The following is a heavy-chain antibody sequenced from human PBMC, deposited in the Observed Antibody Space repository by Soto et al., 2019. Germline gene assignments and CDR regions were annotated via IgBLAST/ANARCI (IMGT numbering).Heavy chain of an antibody. Sequence: SETLSLTCIVSGGSISNYYWSWIRQPPGKGLEWIGYIYYSGSTNYNPSLKSRVTISVDTSKNQFSLKLSSVTAADTAVYYCARDTYYYGSGSYRKPYYGMDVWGQGTTVTVSS. V-gene: IGHV4-59*01. D-gene: IGHD3-10*01. CDR2: IYYSGST. CDR1: GGSISNYY. J-gene: IGHJ6*02. CDR3: ARDTYYYGSGSYRKPYYGMDV.